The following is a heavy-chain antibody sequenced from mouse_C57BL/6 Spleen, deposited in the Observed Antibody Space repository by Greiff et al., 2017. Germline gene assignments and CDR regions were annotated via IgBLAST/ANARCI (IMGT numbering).Heavy chain of an antibody. J-gene: IGHJ3*01. D-gene: IGHD1-1*02. CDR3: TREGGYWFAY. V-gene: IGHV5-9-1*02. CDR2: ISSGGDYI. Sequence: DVMLVESGEGLVKPGGSLKLSCAASGFTFSSYAMSWVRQTPEKRLEWVAYISSGGDYIYYADTVKGRFTISRDNARNTLYLQMSSLKSEDTAMYYCTREGGYWFAYWGQGTLVTVSA. CDR1: GFTFSSYA.